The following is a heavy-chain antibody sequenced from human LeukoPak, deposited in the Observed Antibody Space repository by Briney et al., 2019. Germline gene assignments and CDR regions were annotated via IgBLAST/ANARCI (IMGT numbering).Heavy chain of an antibody. D-gene: IGHD3-22*01. J-gene: IGHJ4*02. Sequence: SQTLSLTCTVSGGSISSGGYYWSWIRQHPGKGLEWIGYIYYSGSTYYNPSLKSRVTISVDTSKNQFSLKLSSVTAADTAVYYCARVGRGYYDSSGYFSYFDYWGQGTLVTVSS. CDR1: GGSISSGGYY. V-gene: IGHV4-31*03. CDR2: IYYSGST. CDR3: ARVGRGYYDSSGYFSYFDY.